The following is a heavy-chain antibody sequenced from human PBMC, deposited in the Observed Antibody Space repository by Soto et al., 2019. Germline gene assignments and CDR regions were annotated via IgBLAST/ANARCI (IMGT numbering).Heavy chain of an antibody. CDR1: GGSISRYY. D-gene: IGHD3-22*01. J-gene: IGHJ3*01. CDR3: ARIGGWYDSSGYYWGFDAFPF. Sequence: PSETLSLTCTVSGGSISRYYWSWIRQPPGKGQEWIGYIYYSGSTNYSPSLKSRVTISVDTSKNQFSLKLSSVTAADTAVYYCARIGGWYDSSGYYWGFDAFPFWGPGTMVIVPS. V-gene: IGHV4-59*01. CDR2: IYYSGST.